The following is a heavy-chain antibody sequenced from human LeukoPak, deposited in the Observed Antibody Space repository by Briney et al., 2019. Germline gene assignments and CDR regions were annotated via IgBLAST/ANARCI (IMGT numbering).Heavy chain of an antibody. CDR1: GFTFSSYA. V-gene: IGHV3-23*01. CDR2: ISGSGGST. Sequence: GGSLRLSCAASGFTFSSYAMSWVRQAPGKGLEWVSAISGSGGSTYYADSVKGRFTISRDNSKNTLYLQMNSLRAEDTAVYYCARGVANYYDNSGYQNWGQGTLVTVSS. CDR3: ARGVANYYDNSGYQN. J-gene: IGHJ4*02. D-gene: IGHD3-22*01.